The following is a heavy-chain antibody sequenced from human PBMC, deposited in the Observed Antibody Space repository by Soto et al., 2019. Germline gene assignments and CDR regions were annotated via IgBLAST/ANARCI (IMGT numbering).Heavy chain of an antibody. Sequence: XESLSLPFAVSGYSISSSYYWGWIRQPPGKGLEWIGSIYHSGSTYYKPSLKSRVTISVDTSKNQFSLKLSSVTAADTAVYYCARGEVVPKWFDPWGQGTLVTVSS. CDR1: GYSISSSYY. D-gene: IGHD3-22*01. V-gene: IGHV4-38-2*01. CDR2: IYHSGST. J-gene: IGHJ5*02. CDR3: ARGEVVPKWFDP.